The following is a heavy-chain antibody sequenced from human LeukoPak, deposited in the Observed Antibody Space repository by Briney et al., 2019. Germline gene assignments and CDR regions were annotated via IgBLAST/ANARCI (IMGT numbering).Heavy chain of an antibody. CDR3: ARGSAKPTYGSGSSIDY. Sequence: SETLSLTCAVYGGSFSGYYWSWIRQPPGKGLEWIGEINHSGSTNYNPSLKSRVTISVDTSKNQFSLKLSPVTAADTAVYYCARGSAKPTYGSGSSIDYWGQGTLVTVSS. V-gene: IGHV4-34*01. J-gene: IGHJ4*02. CDR2: INHSGST. CDR1: GGSFSGYY. D-gene: IGHD3-10*01.